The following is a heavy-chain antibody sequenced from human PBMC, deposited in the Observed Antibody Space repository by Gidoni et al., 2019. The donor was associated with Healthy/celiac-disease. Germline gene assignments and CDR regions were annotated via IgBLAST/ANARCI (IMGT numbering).Heavy chain of an antibody. J-gene: IGHJ3*02. CDR2: ISSSSSTI. Sequence: EVQLVESGGGLVQPGGSLRPPCAASRFTFSTYSRNRVRQAPGKGLEWVSYISSSSSTIYYADSVKGRFTISRDNAKNSLYLQMNSLRAEDTAVYYCALRGVMTDAFDIWGQGTMVTVSS. D-gene: IGHD3-10*01. V-gene: IGHV3-48*01. CDR1: RFTFSTYS. CDR3: ALRGVMTDAFDI.